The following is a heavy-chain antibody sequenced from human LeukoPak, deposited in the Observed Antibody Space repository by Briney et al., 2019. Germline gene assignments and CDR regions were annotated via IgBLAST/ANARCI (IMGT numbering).Heavy chain of an antibody. CDR3: ARMFNYNAFDY. CDR1: GFTFSSYA. Sequence: GSLRLSCAASGFTFSSYAMHWVRQAPGKGLEWVAVISYDGSNKYYADSVKGRFTISRDNSKDTLYLQMNSLRAEDTAVYYCARMFNYNAFDYWGQGTLVTVSS. CDR2: ISYDGSNK. J-gene: IGHJ4*02. V-gene: IGHV3-30*01. D-gene: IGHD5-24*01.